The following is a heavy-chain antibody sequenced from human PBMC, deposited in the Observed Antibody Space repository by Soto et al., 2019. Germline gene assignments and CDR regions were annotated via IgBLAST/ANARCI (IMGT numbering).Heavy chain of an antibody. CDR3: ARVGIVHYYYYGMDV. CDR1: GGTFSSSG. J-gene: IGHJ6*02. Sequence: VSCKSSGGTFSSSGISWVRPPHGQELEWMGGIIPIFGSTSYAQKFQGRVTMTRDTSTSTVYMELSSLRSEDTAVYYCARVGIVHYYYYGMDVWGQGRTVIVS. CDR2: IIPIFGST. D-gene: IGHD2-21*01. V-gene: IGHV1-69*05.